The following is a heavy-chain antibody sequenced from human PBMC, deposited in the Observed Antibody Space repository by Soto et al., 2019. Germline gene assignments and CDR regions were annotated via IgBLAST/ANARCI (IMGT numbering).Heavy chain of an antibody. CDR2: ISYRGIT. D-gene: IGHD3-3*01. Sequence: QVQLQESGPGLVKPSQTLSLTCTVSGASISSGAYYCSWIRHFPGKGLEWIGDISYRGITHYNPSLNSRVTISRDTSENQFSLKVNSVTVADTVVYYCARMSASGTRWFDSWGQGTQVTVSS. CDR1: GASISSGAYY. V-gene: IGHV4-31*03. CDR3: ARMSASGTRWFDS. J-gene: IGHJ5*01.